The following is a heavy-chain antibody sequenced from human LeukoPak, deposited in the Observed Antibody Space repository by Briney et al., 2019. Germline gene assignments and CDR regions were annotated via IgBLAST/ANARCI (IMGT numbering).Heavy chain of an antibody. CDR1: GFTFSSYE. D-gene: IGHD3-10*01. V-gene: IGHV3-48*03. CDR2: ISSSGSTI. Sequence: PGGSLRLSCAASGFTFSSYEMNWVRQAPGKGLEWVSYISSSGSTIYYADSVKGRFTISRDNSKNTLYLQMNSLRAEDTAVYYCARDLSGDDPRMDPGVDYWGQGTLVTVSS. J-gene: IGHJ4*02. CDR3: ARDLSGDDPRMDPGVDY.